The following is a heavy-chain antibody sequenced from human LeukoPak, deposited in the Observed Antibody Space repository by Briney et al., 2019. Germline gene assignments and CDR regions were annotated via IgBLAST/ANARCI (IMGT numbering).Heavy chain of an antibody. CDR3: AKDGRLLWFGELLSTLDY. CDR2: INRNGGST. CDR1: GFTFDDYG. J-gene: IGHJ4*02. V-gene: IGHV3-23*01. Sequence: GGSLRLSCEASGFTFDDYGMSWVRQPPGKGLEWVSGINRNGGSTYYADSVKGRFTISRDNSKNTLYLQMNSLRAEDTAVYYCAKDGRLLWFGELLSTLDYWGQRTLVTVSS. D-gene: IGHD3-10*01.